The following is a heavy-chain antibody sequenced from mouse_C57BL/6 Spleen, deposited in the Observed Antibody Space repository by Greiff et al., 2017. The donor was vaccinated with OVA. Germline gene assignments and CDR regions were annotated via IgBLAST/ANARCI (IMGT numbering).Heavy chain of an antibody. J-gene: IGHJ3*01. CDR3: ARGVTTVVAWFAY. V-gene: IGHV1-64*01. D-gene: IGHD1-1*01. CDR1: GYTFTSYW. CDR2: IHPNSGST. Sequence: VQLQQPGAELVKPGASVKLSCKASGYTFTSYWMHWVKQRPGQGLEWIGMIHPNSGSTNYNEKFKSKATLTVDKSSSTAYMQLSSLTSEDSAVYYGARGVTTVVAWFAYWGQGTLVTVSA.